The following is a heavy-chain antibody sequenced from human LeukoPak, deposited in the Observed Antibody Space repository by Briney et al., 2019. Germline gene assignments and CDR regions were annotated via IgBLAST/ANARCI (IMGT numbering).Heavy chain of an antibody. Sequence: GGSLRLSCAASGFSFSNYGIHWVRQAPGKGLEWVAVISYDGNNKYYADSVKGRFTISRDNSKNTLYLQMNSLRAEDTAVYYCAKDRGGAYYESSVDIWGQGTMVTVSS. D-gene: IGHD3-22*01. V-gene: IGHV3-30*18. J-gene: IGHJ3*02. CDR1: GFSFSNYG. CDR2: ISYDGNNK. CDR3: AKDRGGAYYESSVDI.